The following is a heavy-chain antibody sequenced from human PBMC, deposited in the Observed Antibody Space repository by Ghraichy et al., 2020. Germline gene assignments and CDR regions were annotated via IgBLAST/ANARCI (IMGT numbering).Heavy chain of an antibody. CDR1: GFTFSSYA. V-gene: IGHV3-30*04. Sequence: LNISCAASGFTFSSYAMHWVRQAPGKGLEWVAVISYDGSNKYYADSVKGRFTISRDNSKNTLYLQMNSLRAEDTAVYYCARDGSRLRKFDYWGQGTLVTVSS. CDR2: ISYDGSNK. J-gene: IGHJ4*02. D-gene: IGHD6-25*01. CDR3: ARDGSRLRKFDY.